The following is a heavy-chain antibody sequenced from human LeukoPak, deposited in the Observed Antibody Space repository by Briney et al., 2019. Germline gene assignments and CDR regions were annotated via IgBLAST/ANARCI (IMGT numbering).Heavy chain of an antibody. CDR1: GYTFTSYD. J-gene: IGHJ6*03. Sequence: ASVKVSCKASGYTFTSYDINWVRQATGQGLEWMGWMNPNSGNTGYAQKFQGRVTITTDESTSTAYMELSSLRSEDTAVYYCARGQREYSSSSKGYYYYYYMDVWGKGTTVTVSS. CDR3: ARGQREYSSSSKGYYYYYYMDV. V-gene: IGHV1-8*01. CDR2: MNPNSGNT. D-gene: IGHD6-6*01.